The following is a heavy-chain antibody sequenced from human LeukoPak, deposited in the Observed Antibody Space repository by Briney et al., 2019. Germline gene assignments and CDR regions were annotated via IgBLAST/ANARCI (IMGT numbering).Heavy chain of an antibody. V-gene: IGHV1-69*04. D-gene: IGHD1-26*01. CDR1: GGTFSSYA. CDR2: IIPILGIA. CDR3: AREDEVGAIDY. J-gene: IGHJ4*02. Sequence: ASVKVSCKASGGTFSSYAISWVRQAPGQGLEWMGRIIPILGIANYAQKFQGRVTITADKSTSTAYMELSSLRSEDTAVYYCAREDEVGAIDYWGQGTLVTVSS.